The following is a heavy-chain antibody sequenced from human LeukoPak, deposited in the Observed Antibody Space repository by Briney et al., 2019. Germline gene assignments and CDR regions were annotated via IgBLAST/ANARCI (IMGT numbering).Heavy chain of an antibody. J-gene: IGHJ4*01. V-gene: IGHV1-2*02. Sequence: ASVKVSCKASGYTFTGYYMHWVRQAPGQGLEWMGWINPNSGGTNYAQKFQGRVTMTRDTSISTAYMELSRLRSDDTAVYYCARGLRYCSSTSCYAGETTVNTFDYWGHGTLVTVSS. D-gene: IGHD2-2*01. CDR3: ARGLRYCSSTSCYAGETTVNTFDY. CDR1: GYTFTGYY. CDR2: INPNSGGT.